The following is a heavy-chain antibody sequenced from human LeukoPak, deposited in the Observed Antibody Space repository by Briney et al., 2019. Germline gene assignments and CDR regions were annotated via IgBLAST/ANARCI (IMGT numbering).Heavy chain of an antibody. CDR2: INPSGGST. J-gene: IGHJ5*02. D-gene: IGHD1-26*01. V-gene: IGHV1-46*01. CDR3: ARDNSVGDNAWWFDP. CDR1: GYTFTSYY. Sequence: ASVRVSCKASGYTFTSYYMHWVRQAPGQGLEWMGIINPSGGSTSYAQKFQGRVTMTRDMSTSTDYMELSSLRPEDTAIYYCARDNSVGDNAWWFDPWGQGTLVTVSS.